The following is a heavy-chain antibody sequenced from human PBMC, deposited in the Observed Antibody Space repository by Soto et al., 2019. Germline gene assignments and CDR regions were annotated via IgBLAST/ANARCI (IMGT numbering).Heavy chain of an antibody. J-gene: IGHJ5*02. CDR3: ARGSGSYYPHWFDP. D-gene: IGHD3-10*01. CDR1: GFTFSSYD. V-gene: IGHV3-13*01. CDR2: IGTAGDT. Sequence: GGSLRLSCAASGFTFSSYDIHWVRQVPGKGLEWVSGIGTAGDTYYSGSVKGRFTMSRENAKNSLYLQMNSLRAEDTAVYYCARGSGSYYPHWFDPWGQGTLVTVSS.